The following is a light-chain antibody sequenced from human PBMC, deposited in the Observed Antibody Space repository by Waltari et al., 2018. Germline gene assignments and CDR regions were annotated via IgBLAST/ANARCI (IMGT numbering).Light chain of an antibody. Sequence: DIVMTQSPLSLPVTPGEPASISCRSSQSLLHSNGYNYLDCYLEKPGQSPRLLIYLGSNRASGVPDRFSGSGSGTDFTLKISRVEAEDVWVYYCMQALQTPLTFGGGTKVEIK. CDR2: LGS. CDR1: QSLLHSNGYNY. CDR3: MQALQTPLT. J-gene: IGKJ4*01. V-gene: IGKV2-28*01.